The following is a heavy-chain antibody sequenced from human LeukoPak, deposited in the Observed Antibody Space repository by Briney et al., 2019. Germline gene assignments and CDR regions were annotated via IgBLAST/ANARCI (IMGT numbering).Heavy chain of an antibody. V-gene: IGHV3-23*01. D-gene: IGHD6-6*01. J-gene: IGHJ4*02. CDR2: ISSGGGNT. Sequence: PGGSLRLSCAASGFTFSIYDMNWVRQSPGKGLEWVSGISSGGGNTYYADSVKGRFTISRDNSKNTLFLQMDSLRAEDTAVYYCTISIRSPAYWGQGTLVTVSS. CDR3: TISIRSPAY. CDR1: GFTFSIYD.